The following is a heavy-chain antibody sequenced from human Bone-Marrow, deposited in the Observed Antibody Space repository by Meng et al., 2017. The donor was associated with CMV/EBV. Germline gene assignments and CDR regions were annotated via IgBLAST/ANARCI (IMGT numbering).Heavy chain of an antibody. D-gene: IGHD6-13*01. V-gene: IGHV1-69*01. Sequence: VQPVQLGAEVKKPCSSVRVPCKASGVTFSSYVFSWCRQAPGQGLEWMGGIIPIFGTANYAQKFQGRVTITADESTSTAYMELSSLRSEDTAVYYCARSQYSSSWYPFTHWGQGTLVTVSS. CDR2: IIPIFGTA. J-gene: IGHJ4*02. CDR3: ARSQYSSSWYPFTH. CDR1: GVTFSSYV.